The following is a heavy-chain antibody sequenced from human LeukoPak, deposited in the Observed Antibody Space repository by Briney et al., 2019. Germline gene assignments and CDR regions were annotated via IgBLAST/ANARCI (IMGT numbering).Heavy chain of an antibody. V-gene: IGHV4-59*01. CDR2: IYYSGST. CDR3: ARDRGYDSRYYYYGMDV. D-gene: IGHD3-22*01. CDR1: GGSISSNY. J-gene: IGHJ6*02. Sequence: SETLSLTCTVSGGSISSNYWSWIRQPPGKGLEWIGYIYYSGSTNYNPSLKSRVTISVDTSKNQFSLKLSSVTAADTAVYYCARDRGYDSRYYYYGMDVWGQGTTVTVSS.